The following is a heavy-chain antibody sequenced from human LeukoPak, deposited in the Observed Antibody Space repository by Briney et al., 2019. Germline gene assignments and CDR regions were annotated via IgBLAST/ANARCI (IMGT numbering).Heavy chain of an antibody. CDR2: IKQDGSEK. D-gene: IGHD6-6*01. Sequence: GGSLRLSCAASGVTFSSYWMTWVRQAPGKGLEWVANIKQDGSEKDYVDSVKGRFTISRDNSKNTLYLQMNSLRAEDTAVYYCAKPRSYWYFDLWGRGTLVTDSS. CDR3: AKPRSYWYFDL. J-gene: IGHJ2*01. CDR1: GVTFSSYW. V-gene: IGHV3-7*03.